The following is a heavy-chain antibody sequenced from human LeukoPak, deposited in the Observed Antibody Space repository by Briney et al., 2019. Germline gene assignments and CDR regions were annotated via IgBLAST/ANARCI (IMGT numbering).Heavy chain of an antibody. J-gene: IGHJ4*02. D-gene: IGHD6-13*01. Sequence: GGSLSLSCAASGFTLSSYWMSWVRQAPGKGLEWVANIKQDGSEKNYVDSVKGRFTISRDNAKNSLYLQMNSLRAEDTAVYYCARDLGSSSWYSGYWGQGALVTVSS. V-gene: IGHV3-7*01. CDR2: IKQDGSEK. CDR3: ARDLGSSSWYSGY. CDR1: GFTLSSYW.